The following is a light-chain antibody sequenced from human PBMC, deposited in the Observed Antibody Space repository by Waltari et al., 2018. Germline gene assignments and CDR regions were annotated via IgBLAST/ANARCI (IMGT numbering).Light chain of an antibody. CDR1: SSDVGAYNY. V-gene: IGLV2-14*03. CDR2: DVR. Sequence: QSALTQPASVSASPGQSITISCTGTSSDVGAYNYVSWYQQHPGKTPKLIIYDVRIRPAGVSYRFSGAKSSNTASLHISGLQAYDEADYYCSSSTSSTTRVFGGGTRLTVL. J-gene: IGLJ3*02. CDR3: SSSTSSTTRV.